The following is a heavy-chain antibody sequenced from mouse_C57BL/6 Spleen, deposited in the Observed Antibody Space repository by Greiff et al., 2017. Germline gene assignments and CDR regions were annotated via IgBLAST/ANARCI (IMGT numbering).Heavy chain of an antibody. V-gene: IGHV1-55*01. CDR1: GYTFTSYW. Sequence: QVQLQQPGAELVKPGASVKMSCKASGYTFTSYWITWVKQRPGQGLEWIGDIYPGSGSTNYNEKFKSKATLTVDTSSSTAYMPLSSLTSEDSAVYYAARAGGYGNYGAWFAYWGQGTLVTVSA. J-gene: IGHJ3*01. CDR3: ARAGGYGNYGAWFAY. D-gene: IGHD2-1*01. CDR2: IYPGSGST.